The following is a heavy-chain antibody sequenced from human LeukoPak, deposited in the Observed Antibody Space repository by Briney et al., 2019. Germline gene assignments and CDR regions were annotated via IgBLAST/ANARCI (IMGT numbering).Heavy chain of an antibody. V-gene: IGHV3-21*01. D-gene: IGHD4-17*01. Sequence: PGGSLRLSCAASGFTFSSYEMNWVRQAPGKGLEWVSSISSSSSYIYYAYPVKRRFTISRDNAKNSLYLKMNSLRAEDTAVYYCTTLGDDYGDPNGFDPWGQGTLVTVSS. CDR2: ISSSSSYI. J-gene: IGHJ5*02. CDR1: GFTFSSYE. CDR3: TTLGDDYGDPNGFDP.